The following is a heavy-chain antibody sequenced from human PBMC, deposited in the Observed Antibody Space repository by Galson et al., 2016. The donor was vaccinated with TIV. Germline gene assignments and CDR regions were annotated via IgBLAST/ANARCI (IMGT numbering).Heavy chain of an antibody. CDR3: ARTRGERITIFGLGVMRASFDM. D-gene: IGHD3-3*01. CDR2: MNPNGGDA. J-gene: IGHJ3*02. CDR1: GYTFSTYD. Sequence: SVKVSCKASGYTFSTYDITWVRQSTGQGLEWMGWMNPNGGDAGYAEKFRGRVTMTRDTSTSTAYMVLSSLTSEDTAVYYCARTRGERITIFGLGVMRASFDMWGQGTMVTVSS. V-gene: IGHV1-8*01.